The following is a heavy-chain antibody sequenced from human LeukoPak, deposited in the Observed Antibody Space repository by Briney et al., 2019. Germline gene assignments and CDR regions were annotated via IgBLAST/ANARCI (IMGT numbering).Heavy chain of an antibody. D-gene: IGHD1-7*01. CDR1: GGSISSYY. CDR2: IYTTGST. V-gene: IGHV4-4*07. Sequence: PSGTLSLTCTVSGGSISSYYWSWIRQPAGKGLEWIGRIYTTGSTNYNPSLKSRVTMSVDTSKNQFSLKLSSVTAADTAVYYCARVTGTTLYYYMDVWGKGTAVTVSS. CDR3: ARVTGTTLYYYMDV. J-gene: IGHJ6*03.